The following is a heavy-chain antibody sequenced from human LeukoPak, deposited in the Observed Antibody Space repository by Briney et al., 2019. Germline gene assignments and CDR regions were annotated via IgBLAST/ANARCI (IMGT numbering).Heavy chain of an antibody. CDR2: INHSGST. V-gene: IGHV4-34*01. CDR3: ARRHLPVPSMAALPNFDY. Sequence: SGTLSLTCAVYGGSFSGYYWSWIPQPPGKGLEWIGEINHSGSTNYNPSLKSRVTISVDTSTNQFSLKLSSVTAADTAVYYCARRHLPVPSMAALPNFDYWGQGTLVTVTS. D-gene: IGHD6-6*01. CDR1: GGSFSGYY. J-gene: IGHJ4*02.